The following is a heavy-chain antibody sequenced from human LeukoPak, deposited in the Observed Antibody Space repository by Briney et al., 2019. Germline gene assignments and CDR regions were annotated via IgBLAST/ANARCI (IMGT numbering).Heavy chain of an antibody. D-gene: IGHD6-6*01. J-gene: IGHJ3*02. V-gene: IGHV4-30-2*01. CDR2: IYHSGST. CDR1: GGSISSGGYY. Sequence: SETLSLTCTVSGGSISSGGYYWSWIRQPPGKGLEWIGYIYHSGSTYYNPSLKSRVTISVDRSKNQFSLKLSSVTAADTAVYYCARGDEYSSSHDAFDIWGQGTMVTVSS. CDR3: ARGDEYSSSHDAFDI.